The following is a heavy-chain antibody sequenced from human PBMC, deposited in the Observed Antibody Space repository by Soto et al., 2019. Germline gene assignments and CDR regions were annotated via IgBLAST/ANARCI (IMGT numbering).Heavy chain of an antibody. CDR3: AKRGTGDGGRAFDY. J-gene: IGHJ4*02. CDR1: GFTFSSYA. CDR2: ISCIGGST. Sequence: EVQLLESGGGLVQPGGSLRLSCAASGFTFSSYAMSWVRQAPGKGLEWVSAISCIGGSTYYAYSVKGRFTISRDNSKNTLYLQMSSLRAEDTAVYCCAKRGTGDGGRAFDYWGQGTLVTVSS. V-gene: IGHV3-23*01. D-gene: IGHD7-27*01.